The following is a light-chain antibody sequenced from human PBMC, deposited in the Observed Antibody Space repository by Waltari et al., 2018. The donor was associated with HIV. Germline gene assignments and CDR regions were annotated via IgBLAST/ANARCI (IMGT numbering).Light chain of an antibody. CDR2: DVS. CDR3: FSYAGNNFLL. CDR1: SSDIGLYNF. V-gene: IGLV2-8*01. Sequence: QSALTQPPSASGSPGQSVTISCAGTSSDIGLYNFVSWYQHHPGKAPKLMIADVSRRPSGVPVRFSASESGNTASLTFSGLQADDEATYYCFSYAGNNFLLFGGGTKLTVL. J-gene: IGLJ2*01.